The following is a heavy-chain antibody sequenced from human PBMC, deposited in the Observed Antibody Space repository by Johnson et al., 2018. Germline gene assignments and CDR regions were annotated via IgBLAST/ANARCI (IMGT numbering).Heavy chain of an antibody. CDR3: ARDTGAGFCRGDSCYSAFDI. V-gene: IGHV3-23*04. CDR1: GFTFANYA. J-gene: IGHJ3*02. CDR2: VCATDGNT. D-gene: IGHD2-15*01. Sequence: VQLVQSGGILVQPGESLRLSCAASGFTFANYAMTWVRQAPGKGLEWVSVVCATDGNTYYADAVKGRFPISRDTSKTILNLPMSSLRVEDTAMYYCARDTGAGFCRGDSCYSAFDIWGQGTMVTVSS.